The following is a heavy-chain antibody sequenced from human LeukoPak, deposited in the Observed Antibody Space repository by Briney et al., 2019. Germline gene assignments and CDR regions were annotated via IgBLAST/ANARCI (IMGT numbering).Heavy chain of an antibody. Sequence: PSETLSLTCTVSGGSISSYYWSWIRQPPGKGLEWIGYIYYSGSTNYNPSLKSRATISVDTSKNQFSLKLSSVTAADTAVYYCARHGAGDYYYYYGMDVWGQGTTVTVSS. V-gene: IGHV4-59*08. CDR3: ARHGAGDYYYYYGMDV. D-gene: IGHD7-27*01. CDR1: GGSISSYY. J-gene: IGHJ6*02. CDR2: IYYSGST.